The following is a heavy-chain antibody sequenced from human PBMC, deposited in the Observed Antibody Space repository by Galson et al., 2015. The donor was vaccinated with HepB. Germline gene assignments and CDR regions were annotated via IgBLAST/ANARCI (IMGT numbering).Heavy chain of an antibody. D-gene: IGHD5-12*01. CDR2: ISAYNGNT. J-gene: IGHJ6*02. CDR1: GYTFTSYG. V-gene: IGHV1-18*04. CDR3: ARDWPYGGYLYYYYGMDV. Sequence: SVKVSCKASGYTFTSYGISWVRQAPGQGLEWMGWISAYNGNTNYAQKLQGRVTMTTDTSTSTAYMELRSLRSDDTAVYYCARDWPYGGYLYYYYGMDVWGQGTTVTVSS.